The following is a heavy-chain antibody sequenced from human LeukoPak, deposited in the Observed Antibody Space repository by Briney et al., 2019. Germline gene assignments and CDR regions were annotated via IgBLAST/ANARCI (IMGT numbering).Heavy chain of an antibody. CDR2: ISSSSSTI. Sequence: PGGSLRLSCAASGFTFSSYSMNWVRQAPGKGLEWVSYISSSSSTIYYADSVKGRFTISRDNAKNSLYLQMNSLRAEDTAVYYCARDPPYDFWSGSVKGEAGEIDAFDIWGQGTMVTVSS. D-gene: IGHD3-3*01. CDR1: GFTFSSYS. CDR3: ARDPPYDFWSGSVKGEAGEIDAFDI. J-gene: IGHJ3*02. V-gene: IGHV3-48*01.